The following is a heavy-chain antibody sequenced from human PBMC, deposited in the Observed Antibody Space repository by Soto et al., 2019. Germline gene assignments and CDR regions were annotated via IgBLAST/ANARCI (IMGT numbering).Heavy chain of an antibody. J-gene: IGHJ4*02. CDR2: IIPIFGTA. Sequence: QVQLVQSGAEVKKPGSSVKVSCKASGGTFSSYAISWVRQAPGQGLEWMGGIIPIFGTANYAQKFQGRVTITADESTSTAYMELSGLRSEDTAVYYCARPMAAGTAYGGPFDYWGRGTLVTVSS. CDR1: GGTFSSYA. D-gene: IGHD6-13*01. V-gene: IGHV1-69*01. CDR3: ARPMAAGTAYGGPFDY.